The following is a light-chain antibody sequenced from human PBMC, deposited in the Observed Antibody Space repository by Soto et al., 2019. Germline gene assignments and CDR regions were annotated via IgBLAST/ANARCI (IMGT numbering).Light chain of an antibody. CDR1: QRVSSSY. CDR2: GAS. CDR3: QQFGTSQWT. Sequence: EIVLTQSPGTLSLSPGERATLSCRASQRVSSSYLAWYQQKPGQAPRLLIYGASSRATGIPDRFSGSGSGTDFTLTISRLEPEDFAVYYCQQFGTSQWTFGQGTNVEI. V-gene: IGKV3-20*01. J-gene: IGKJ1*01.